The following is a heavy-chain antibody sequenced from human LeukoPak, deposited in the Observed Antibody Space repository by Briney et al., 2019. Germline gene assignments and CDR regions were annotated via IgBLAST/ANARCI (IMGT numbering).Heavy chain of an antibody. V-gene: IGHV1-2*02. CDR1: GYTFTGYY. Sequence: GASVKVSCKASGYTFTGYYMHWVRQPPGQGLEWMGWSNPNSGGTNYAQKFQGRVTMTRDTSTSTVYMELSSLRSEDTAVYYCARGPSITMVRGGQWYYYMDVWGKGTTVTISS. CDR3: ARGPSITMVRGGQWYYYMDV. CDR2: SNPNSGGT. D-gene: IGHD3-10*01. J-gene: IGHJ6*03.